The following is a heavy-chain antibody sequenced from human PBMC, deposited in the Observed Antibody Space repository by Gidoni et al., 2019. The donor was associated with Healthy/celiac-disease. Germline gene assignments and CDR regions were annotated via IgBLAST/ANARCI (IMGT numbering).Heavy chain of an antibody. CDR2: VDPEDGET. Sequence: EVQLVQSGAEVKKPGATVKISCKVSGYTFTDYYMHWVQQAPGKGLEWMGLVDPEDGETIYAEKFQGRVTITADTSTDTAYMELSSLRSEDTAVYYCATGGEREGGYVKQQLLSIDYWGQGTLVTVSS. CDR3: ATGGEREGGYVKQQLLSIDY. J-gene: IGHJ4*02. V-gene: IGHV1-69-2*01. CDR1: GYTFTDYY. D-gene: IGHD6-13*01.